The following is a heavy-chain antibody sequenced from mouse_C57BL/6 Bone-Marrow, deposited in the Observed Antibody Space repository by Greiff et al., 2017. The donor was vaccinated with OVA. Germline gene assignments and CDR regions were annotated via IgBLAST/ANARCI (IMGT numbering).Heavy chain of an antibody. CDR2: IDPENGDT. V-gene: IGHV14-4*01. CDR1: GFNIKDDY. Sequence: VQLQQSGAELVRPGASVKLSCTASGFNIKDDYMHWVQERPEQGLEWIGWIDPENGDTEYASNFQGKATITADTSSKTVYLHLSSLTSEDTAVYYCTTYRYWGQGTTLTVSS. J-gene: IGHJ2*01. CDR3: TTYRY.